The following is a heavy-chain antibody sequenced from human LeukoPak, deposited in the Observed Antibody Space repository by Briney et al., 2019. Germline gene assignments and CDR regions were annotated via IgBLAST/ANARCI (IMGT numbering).Heavy chain of an antibody. J-gene: IGHJ5*02. Sequence: PGGSLRLSCTASGFIFRNYWMTWVRQSPGQGLEWVANIDQSGSEIHYVDSVRGRFTISRDDAKNSVYLQMNNLRVEDTAIYYCARDSRIPPFGFDPWGQGTLVTVSS. CDR2: IDQSGSEI. CDR1: GFIFRNYW. V-gene: IGHV3-7*01. D-gene: IGHD1-14*01. CDR3: ARDSRIPPFGFDP.